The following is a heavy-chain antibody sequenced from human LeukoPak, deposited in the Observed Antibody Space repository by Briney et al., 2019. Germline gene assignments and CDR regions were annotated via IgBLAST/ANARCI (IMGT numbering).Heavy chain of an antibody. V-gene: IGHV3-11*01. J-gene: IGHJ6*03. CDR1: GFSFSDYY. D-gene: IGHD6-6*01. Sequence: GGSLRLSRAASGFSFSDYYMGWIRQAPGQGLEGVSYISSSGSTIYYADSVKGRFTISRDNAKNSLYLQMNSLRAEDTAVYYCARGRIAARRYYYMDVWGKGTTVTVSS. CDR2: ISSSGSTI. CDR3: ARGRIAARRYYYMDV.